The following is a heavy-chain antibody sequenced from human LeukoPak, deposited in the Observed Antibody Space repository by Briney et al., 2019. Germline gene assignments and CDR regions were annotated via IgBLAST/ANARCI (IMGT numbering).Heavy chain of an antibody. Sequence: SETLSLTCSVSGGSIGTYYWSWIRQPPGKGLEWIGYVYYNGNTNYNPSLKSRVTISVDTSKNQFSLKLTAVTAAATAVYFCARRVAVTARYYFDFWGQGTLVTVSS. CDR3: ARRVAVTARYYFDF. D-gene: IGHD2-21*02. V-gene: IGHV4-59*08. CDR1: GGSIGTYY. J-gene: IGHJ4*02. CDR2: VYYNGNT.